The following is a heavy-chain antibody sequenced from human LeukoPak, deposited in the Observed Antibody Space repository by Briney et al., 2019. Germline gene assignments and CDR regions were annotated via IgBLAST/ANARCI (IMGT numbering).Heavy chain of an antibody. CDR2: IYHSGST. D-gene: IGHD4-17*01. Sequence: SETLSFTCAVSGGSISSGGYSWSWIRQPPGKGLEWIGYIYHSGSTYYNPSLKSRVTISVDRSKNQFSLKLSSVTAADTAVYYCARGTVTTTYFDYWGQGTLVTVSS. J-gene: IGHJ4*02. CDR1: GGSISSGGYS. V-gene: IGHV4-30-2*01. CDR3: ARGTVTTTYFDY.